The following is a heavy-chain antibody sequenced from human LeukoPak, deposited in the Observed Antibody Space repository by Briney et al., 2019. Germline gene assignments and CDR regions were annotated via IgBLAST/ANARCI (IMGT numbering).Heavy chain of an antibody. CDR1: GYSISSGYN. D-gene: IGHD3-10*01. Sequence: SETLSLTCSVSGYSISSGYNWGWIRQPPGKGPEWIGSTHHSGATFYNPSLKSRVTISVDTSKNQVSLKLSSVTAADTAVYYCARANGFGLIITWGQGTLVTVSS. V-gene: IGHV4-38-2*01. J-gene: IGHJ4*02. CDR3: ARANGFGLIIT. CDR2: THHSGAT.